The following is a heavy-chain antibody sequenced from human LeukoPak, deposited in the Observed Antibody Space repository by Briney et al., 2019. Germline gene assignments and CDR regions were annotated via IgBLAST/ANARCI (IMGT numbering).Heavy chain of an antibody. V-gene: IGHV3-30*02. CDR2: IRYDGSNE. CDR3: AVVEMSTPTPKYFDY. Sequence: GGSLRLSCAASGFTFSSYGMHWVRQAPGKGLEWVSFIRYDGSNEYYADSVRGRFTISRDNAKNSLSLQMNSLRAEDTAVYYCAVVEMSTPTPKYFDYWGQGTLVTVSS. D-gene: IGHD5-24*01. CDR1: GFTFSSYG. J-gene: IGHJ4*02.